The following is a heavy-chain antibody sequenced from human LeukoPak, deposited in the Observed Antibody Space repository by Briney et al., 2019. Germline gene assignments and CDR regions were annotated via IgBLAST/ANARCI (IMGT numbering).Heavy chain of an antibody. CDR3: AKASMVRGANYYYYGMDV. Sequence: GRSLRLSCAASGFTFDDYAMHWVRQAPGKCLEWVSGISWNTGSIGYADSVKGRFTISRDNAKNSLYLQMNSLRGEDTALYYCAKASMVRGANYYYYGMDVWGQGTTVTVSS. D-gene: IGHD3-10*01. CDR1: GFTFDDYA. J-gene: IGHJ6*02. V-gene: IGHV3-9*01. CDR2: ISWNTGSI.